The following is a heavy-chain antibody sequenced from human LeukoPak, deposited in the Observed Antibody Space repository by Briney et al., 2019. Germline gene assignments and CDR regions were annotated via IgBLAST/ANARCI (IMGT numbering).Heavy chain of an antibody. CDR1: GFTFSTYA. D-gene: IGHD3-22*01. J-gene: IGHJ4*02. CDR3: ARDRGRYYDSRGFYWGYYFDS. CDR2: ISGSGDST. Sequence: GGSLRLSCAASGFTFSTYAVNWVRQAPGKGLEWASTISGSGDSTYYADSVKGRFTISRDNSKDTLYLQMSSVRVVDTAVYYCARDRGRYYDSRGFYWGYYFDSWGQGILVTVST. V-gene: IGHV3-23*01.